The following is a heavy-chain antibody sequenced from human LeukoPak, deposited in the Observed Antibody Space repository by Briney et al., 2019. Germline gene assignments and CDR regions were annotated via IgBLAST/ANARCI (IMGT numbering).Heavy chain of an antibody. J-gene: IGHJ6*02. V-gene: IGHV3-30*18. D-gene: IGHD3-10*01. CDR3: AKQRGDYGSGSYSLYYYYGMYV. CDR2: ISYDGSNK. CDR1: GFTFSSYG. Sequence: PGRFLRLSCAASGFTFSSYGMHWVRQAPGKGLEWVAVISYDGSNKYYADSVKGRFTISRDNSKNTLYLQMNSLRAEDTAVYYCAKQRGDYGSGSYSLYYYYGMYVWGQGTTVTVSS.